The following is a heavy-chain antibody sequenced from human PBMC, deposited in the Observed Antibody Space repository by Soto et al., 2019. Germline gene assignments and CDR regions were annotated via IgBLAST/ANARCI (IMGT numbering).Heavy chain of an antibody. CDR2: INPNSGGT. CDR3: ARDSGTKAFDI. Sequence: ASVEVSFTAFGYTLTGYYMHLVRQAPGQGLEWMGWINPNSGGTNYAQKFQGWVTMTRDTSISTAYMELSRLRSDDTAVYYCARDSGTKAFDIWGQGTMVTVSS. V-gene: IGHV1-2*04. CDR1: GYTLTGYY. J-gene: IGHJ3*02. D-gene: IGHD1-1*01.